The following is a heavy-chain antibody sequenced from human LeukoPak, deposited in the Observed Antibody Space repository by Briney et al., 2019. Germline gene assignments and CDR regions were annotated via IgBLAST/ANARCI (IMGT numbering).Heavy chain of an antibody. CDR1: GYTVTDYY. Sequence: ASLKVSCKASGYTVTDYYIYWVRQTPGQGLEWMGWINPASGETRSSEKFQGRVTMTRDTSITTVYMELNTLRSDDTALYYCARDSCPIRGALDIWGQGKMLFVSS. J-gene: IGHJ3*02. CDR3: ARDSCPIRGALDI. CDR2: INPASGET. D-gene: IGHD3-10*01. V-gene: IGHV1-2*02.